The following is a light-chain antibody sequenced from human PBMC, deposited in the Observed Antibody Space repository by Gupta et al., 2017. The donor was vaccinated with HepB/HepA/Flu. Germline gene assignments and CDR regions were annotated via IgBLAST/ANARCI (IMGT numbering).Light chain of an antibody. V-gene: IGLV1-44*01. J-gene: IGLJ3*02. CDR2: YHN. CDR1: SPNIGCYP. Sequence: QSVLTQPTSASGTPGQRVTISCAGSSPNIGCYPPNWFQQLPGTDPKRPIYYHNHRPSGVPDRCFCCTSGTRESPPTSGLQSVDEAYDYCGARDDSLDVLVFGGGTKLTVL. CDR3: GARDDSLDVLV.